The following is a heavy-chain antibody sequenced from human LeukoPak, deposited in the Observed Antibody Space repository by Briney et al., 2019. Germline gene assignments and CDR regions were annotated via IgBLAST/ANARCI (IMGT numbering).Heavy chain of an antibody. D-gene: IGHD2-8*01. CDR2: IYYSGGT. Sequence: SETLSLTCTVSGESISSYYWSWIRQPPGKGREWIGFIYYSGGTNYNPSLQSRVTISVDTSKNQFSLKLSSVTAADTAVYYCARAQYGGYYGMDVWGQGTTVTVSS. J-gene: IGHJ6*02. CDR3: ARAQYGGYYGMDV. CDR1: GESISSYY. V-gene: IGHV4-59*01.